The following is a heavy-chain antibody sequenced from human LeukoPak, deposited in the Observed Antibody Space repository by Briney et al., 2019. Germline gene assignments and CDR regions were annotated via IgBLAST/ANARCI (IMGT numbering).Heavy chain of an antibody. CDR1: GGSISSGSYY. CDR2: IYTSGST. CDR3: ARGGTYGSGSYNWFDP. J-gene: IGHJ5*02. V-gene: IGHV4-61*02. D-gene: IGHD3-10*01. Sequence: PSETLSLTCTVSGGSISSGSYYWSWIRQPAGKGLEWIGRIYTSGSTNYNPSLKSRVTISVDTSKNQFSLKLSSVTAADTAVYYCARGGTYGSGSYNWFDPWGQGTLVTVSS.